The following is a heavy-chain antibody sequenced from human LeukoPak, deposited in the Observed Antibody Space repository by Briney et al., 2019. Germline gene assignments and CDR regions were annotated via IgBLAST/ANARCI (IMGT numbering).Heavy chain of an antibody. CDR1: GGSFSGYY. J-gene: IGHJ3*02. CDR2: INHSGST. Sequence: PSETLSLTCAVYGGSFSGYYWSWIRQPPGKGLEWIGEINHSGSTNYNPSLKSRVTISVDTSKNQFSLKLSSVTAADTAVYYCARLRITINAFDIWGQGTMVTVSS. V-gene: IGHV4-34*01. D-gene: IGHD3-9*01. CDR3: ARLRITINAFDI.